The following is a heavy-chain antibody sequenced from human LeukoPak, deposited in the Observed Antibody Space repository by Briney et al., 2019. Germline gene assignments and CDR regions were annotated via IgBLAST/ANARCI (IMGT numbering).Heavy chain of an antibody. CDR2: IIPIFGTA. Sequence: ASVKVSCKASGGTFSSYAISWVRQAPGQGLEWMGGIIPIFGTANYAQKFQGRVTITTNESTSTAYMELSSLRSEDTAVYYCARDNYAGANWFDPWGQGTLVTVSS. CDR3: ARDNYAGANWFDP. D-gene: IGHD1-7*01. V-gene: IGHV1-69*05. J-gene: IGHJ5*02. CDR1: GGTFSSYA.